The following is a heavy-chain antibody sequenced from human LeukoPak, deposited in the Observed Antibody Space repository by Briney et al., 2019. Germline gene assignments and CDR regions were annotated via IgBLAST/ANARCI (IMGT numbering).Heavy chain of an antibody. J-gene: IGHJ4*02. Sequence: GGSLRLSCVVSGLTFNSYWMTWVRQAPGKGLEWVANIKHDGSEMYYVDSVKGRFTVSRDNARNSLYLQMNSLRAEDTAVYYCSWSGEADWGQGTLVTVSS. CDR3: SWSGEAD. CDR1: GLTFNSYW. CDR2: IKHDGSEM. D-gene: IGHD3-3*01. V-gene: IGHV3-7*01.